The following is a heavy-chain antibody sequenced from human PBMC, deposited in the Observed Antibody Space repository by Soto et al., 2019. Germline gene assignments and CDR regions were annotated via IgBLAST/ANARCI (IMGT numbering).Heavy chain of an antibody. V-gene: IGHV3-23*01. J-gene: IGHJ4*02. D-gene: IGHD4-4*01. Sequence: GGSLRLSCAASGFTFSSYAMSWVRQAPGKGLEWVSAISGSGGSTYYADSVKGRFTISRDNSKNTLYLQMNSLRAEDTAVYYCARVRLEYSNKPYFFDNWGRGTQVTVSS. CDR2: ISGSGGST. CDR1: GFTFSSYA. CDR3: ARVRLEYSNKPYFFDN.